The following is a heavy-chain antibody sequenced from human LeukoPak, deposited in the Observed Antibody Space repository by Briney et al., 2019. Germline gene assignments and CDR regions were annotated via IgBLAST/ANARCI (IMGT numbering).Heavy chain of an antibody. Sequence: KPSETLSLTCTVSGGSINTYYWSWIRQPAGKGLEWIGRIYTSGSTNYSPSLRSRVTMPVDTSKNQFSLNLTSVTAADTAVYYCARESGSYRSLDYWGQGTLVTVSS. V-gene: IGHV4-4*07. CDR3: ARESGSYRSLDY. J-gene: IGHJ4*02. D-gene: IGHD1-26*01. CDR2: IYTSGST. CDR1: GGSINTYY.